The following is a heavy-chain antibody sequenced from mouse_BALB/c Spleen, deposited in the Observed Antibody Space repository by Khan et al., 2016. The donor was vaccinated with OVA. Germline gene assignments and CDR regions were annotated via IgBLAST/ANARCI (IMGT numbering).Heavy chain of an antibody. J-gene: IGHJ3*01. Sequence: VQLQQSGPELVEPGASVKMSCKASGYTFTNYVMHWVKQKPGQGLEWIGYINPYNAGTRYNEKFKDKATLTSDISSTTAYMEVRSLTSEDSAVDYCAREASSWDFSFPYWGQGTLVTVSA. V-gene: IGHV1S136*01. CDR3: AREASSWDFSFPY. CDR2: INPYNAGT. CDR1: GYTFTNYV. D-gene: IGHD4-1*01.